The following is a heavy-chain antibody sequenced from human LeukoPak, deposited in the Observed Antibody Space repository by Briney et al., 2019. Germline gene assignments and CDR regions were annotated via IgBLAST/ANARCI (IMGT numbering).Heavy chain of an antibody. D-gene: IGHD4/OR15-4a*01. CDR2: IYYSGST. J-gene: IGHJ4*02. CDR1: GGSISSYY. CDR3: AKAFSSAYDYGPTDS. Sequence: SETLSLTCTVSGGSISSYYWSWIRQPPGKGLEWIGYIYYSGSTSYNPSLKSRVTISVDTSKNQISLKVRSVTAADTAVYYCAKAFSSAYDYGPTDSWGQGTLVTVSS. V-gene: IGHV4-59*01.